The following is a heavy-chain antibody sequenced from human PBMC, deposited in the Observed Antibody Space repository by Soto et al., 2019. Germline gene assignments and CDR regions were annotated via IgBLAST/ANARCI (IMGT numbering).Heavy chain of an antibody. D-gene: IGHD3-10*01. Sequence: PWGSLRLSCVASGFTFSSYSISFFRHSPCKWLEWVSGFRAGGDDGTTYYADSVKGRFTISRDNSKNTLFLQMNSLRAEDTAIYYCAKKVNSGSGSQYFDYFGQGTLVTVSS. V-gene: IGHV3-23*01. J-gene: IGHJ4*02. CDR2: FRAGGDDGTT. CDR1: GFTFSSYS. CDR3: AKKVNSGSGSQYFDY.